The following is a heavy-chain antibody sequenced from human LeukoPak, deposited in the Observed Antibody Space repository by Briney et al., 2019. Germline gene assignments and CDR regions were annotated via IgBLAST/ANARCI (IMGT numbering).Heavy chain of an antibody. D-gene: IGHD6-25*01. CDR1: GFTFDDYA. J-gene: IGHJ4*02. V-gene: IGHV3-9*01. CDR3: ATIAAY. Sequence: GGSLRLSCAASGFTFDDYAMHWARQAPGKGLEWVSGISWNSGSIGYADSVKGRFTISRDNAKNSLYLQMNSLRAEDTALYYCATIAAYWGQGTLVTVSS. CDR2: ISWNSGSI.